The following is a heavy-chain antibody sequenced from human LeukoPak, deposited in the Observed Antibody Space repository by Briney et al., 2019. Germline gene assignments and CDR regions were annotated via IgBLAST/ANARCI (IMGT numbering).Heavy chain of an antibody. CDR1: GYTFTSYG. V-gene: IGHV1-18*01. CDR3: AREGSDTAHYNWFDP. D-gene: IGHD5-18*01. Sequence: ASVKVSCKASGYTFTSYGISWVRQAPGQGLEWMGWISAYNGNTNYAQKLQGRVTMTTDTSTSTAYMELRSPRSDDTAVYYCAREGSDTAHYNWFDPWGQGTLVTVSS. CDR2: ISAYNGNT. J-gene: IGHJ5*02.